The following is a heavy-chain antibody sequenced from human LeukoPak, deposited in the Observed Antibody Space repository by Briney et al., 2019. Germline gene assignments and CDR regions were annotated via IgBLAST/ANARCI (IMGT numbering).Heavy chain of an antibody. CDR3: ARGYCSGGSCYNDY. Sequence: SETLSLTCTVSGGSISSYYWSWIRQHPGKGLEWTGYIYYSGSTNYNPSLKSRVTISVDTSKNQFSLKLSSVTAADTAVYYCARGYCSGGSCYNDYWGQGTLVTVSS. D-gene: IGHD2-15*01. J-gene: IGHJ4*02. V-gene: IGHV4-59*01. CDR2: IYYSGST. CDR1: GGSISSYY.